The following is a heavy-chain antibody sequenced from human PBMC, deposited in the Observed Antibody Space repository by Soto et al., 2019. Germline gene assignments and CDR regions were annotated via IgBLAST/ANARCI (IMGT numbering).Heavy chain of an antibody. J-gene: IGHJ6*02. Sequence: EVQLLESGGGLVQPGGSLRLSCAASGFTFSSYAMTWVRQAPGKGLEWVSVIRGTGDTTYYADSVKGRFTISRDNSKNTLHLQMSSLRAEDTAIYYCAKQQGPGTPYYYAMDVWGQGTTVTVSS. D-gene: IGHD1-1*01. CDR1: GFTFSSYA. CDR3: AKQQGPGTPYYYAMDV. CDR2: IRGTGDTT. V-gene: IGHV3-23*01.